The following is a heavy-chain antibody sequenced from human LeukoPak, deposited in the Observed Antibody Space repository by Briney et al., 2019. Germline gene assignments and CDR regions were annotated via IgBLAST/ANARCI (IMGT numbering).Heavy chain of an antibody. V-gene: IGHV3-21*04. J-gene: IGHJ6*03. CDR2: IGSGSSDI. Sequence: GGSLRLSCVASGFTFRSYCMNWVRQAPGKGPEWVSSIGSGSSDIHYADSVKGRFTISRDNAENSLFLQMNSLRAEDTAVYYCAKPQDYYYYYYMDVWGKGTTVTVSS. CDR3: AKPQDYYYYYYMDV. CDR1: GFTFRSYC.